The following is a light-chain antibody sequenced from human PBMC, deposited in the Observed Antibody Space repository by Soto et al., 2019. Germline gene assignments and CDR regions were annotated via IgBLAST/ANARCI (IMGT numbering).Light chain of an antibody. Sequence: QSVLTQPPSVSGAPGQRVTISCTGSSSNIGAGYDVHWYQHLPGAGPKLLIYLNDNRPSGVPDRFSGSKSGTSASLAITGLQYDDEADYYCQSYDSSLSRSVFGGGTQLTVL. CDR2: LND. CDR3: QSYDSSLSRSV. CDR1: SSNIGAGYD. V-gene: IGLV1-40*01. J-gene: IGLJ2*01.